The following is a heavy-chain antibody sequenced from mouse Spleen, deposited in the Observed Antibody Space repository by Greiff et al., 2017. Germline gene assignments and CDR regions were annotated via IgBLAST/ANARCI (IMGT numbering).Heavy chain of an antibody. CDR2: INPGSGGT. Sequence: VQLQQSGAELVRPGTSVKVSCKASGYAFTNYLIEWVKQRPGQGLEWIGVINPGSGGTNYNEKFKGKATLTADKSSSTAYMQLSSLTSEDSAVYFCARLRGGAWFAYWGQGTLVTVSA. CDR1: GYAFTNYL. CDR3: ARLRGGAWFAY. V-gene: IGHV1-54*01. J-gene: IGHJ3*01.